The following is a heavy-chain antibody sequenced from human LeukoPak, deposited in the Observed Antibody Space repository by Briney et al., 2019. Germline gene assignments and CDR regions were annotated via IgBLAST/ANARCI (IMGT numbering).Heavy chain of an antibody. Sequence: GGSLRLSCAASGFTFSSYGMHWVRQAPGKGLEWVAFIRYDGSNKYYADSVKGRFTISRDNSKNTLYLQMNSLRAEDTAVYYCAKDLRANGGVSDAFDIWGQGTMVTVSS. CDR3: AKDLRANGGVSDAFDI. J-gene: IGHJ3*02. V-gene: IGHV3-30*02. CDR1: GFTFSSYG. CDR2: IRYDGSNK. D-gene: IGHD2-21*01.